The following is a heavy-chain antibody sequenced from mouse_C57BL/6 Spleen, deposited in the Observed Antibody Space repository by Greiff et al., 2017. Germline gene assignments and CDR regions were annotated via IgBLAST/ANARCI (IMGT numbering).Heavy chain of an antibody. Sequence: VQLVESGAELVRPGASVTLSCKASGYTFTDYEMHWVKQTPVHGLEWIGAIDPETGGTAYNQKFKGKAILTADKSSSTAYMELRSLTSEDSAVYYCTRGTAQATGFAYWGQGTLVTVSA. D-gene: IGHD3-2*02. CDR1: GYTFTDYE. J-gene: IGHJ3*01. CDR3: TRGTAQATGFAY. CDR2: IDPETGGT. V-gene: IGHV1-15*01.